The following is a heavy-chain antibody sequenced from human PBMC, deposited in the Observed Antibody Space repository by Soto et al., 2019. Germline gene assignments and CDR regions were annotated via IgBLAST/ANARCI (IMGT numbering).Heavy chain of an antibody. CDR3: ARDNWESSSWQGXDY. CDR2: IWYDGSNK. Sequence: QVQLVESGGGVVQPGRSLRLSCAASGFTFSSYGMHWVRQAPGKGLEWVAVIWYDGSNKYYADSVKGRFTISRDNSKNTLYLQMNSLRAEDTAVXXCARDNWESSSWQGXDYWGQGTLVTVSS. V-gene: IGHV3-33*01. CDR1: GFTFSSYG. D-gene: IGHD6-13*01. J-gene: IGHJ4*02.